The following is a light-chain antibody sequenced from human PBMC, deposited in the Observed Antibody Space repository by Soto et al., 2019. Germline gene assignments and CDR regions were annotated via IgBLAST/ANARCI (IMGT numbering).Light chain of an antibody. J-gene: IGKJ4*01. Sequence: AIRMTQSPSSLSASTGDRVTITCRASQGIRSYLAWYQQKPGKAPKLLIYAASTLQSGVPSRFSGSGPGTDFTLTISCLQSEDFAVYYCQQYSNWPLTFGGGTKVDIK. CDR1: QGIRSY. V-gene: IGKV1-8*01. CDR3: QQYSNWPLT. CDR2: AAS.